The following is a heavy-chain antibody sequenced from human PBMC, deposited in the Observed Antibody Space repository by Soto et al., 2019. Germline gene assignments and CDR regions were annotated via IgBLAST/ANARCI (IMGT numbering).Heavy chain of an antibody. V-gene: IGHV1-3*01. CDR2: INAGNGNT. D-gene: IGHD4-17*01. Sequence: ASVKVSCKASGYTFTSYSMHWVRQAPGQRLEWMGWINAGNGNTKYSQKFQGRVTITRDTSASTAYMELSSLRSEDTAVYYCARESFYGDFGYWGQGTLVTVSS. CDR1: GYTFTSYS. J-gene: IGHJ4*02. CDR3: ARESFYGDFGY.